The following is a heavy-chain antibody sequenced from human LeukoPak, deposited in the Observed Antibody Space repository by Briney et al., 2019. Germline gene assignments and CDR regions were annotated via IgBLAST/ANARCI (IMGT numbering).Heavy chain of an antibody. Sequence: PGGSLRLSCAASGFTFSTYSMNWVRQAPGKGLEWVSYITSTSSTIFYADSVKGRFTISRDNSKNTLYLQMNSLRAEDTAVYYCVLGDRDAFDIWGQGTMITVSS. CDR3: VLGDRDAFDI. V-gene: IGHV3-48*01. CDR1: GFTFSTYS. D-gene: IGHD3-16*01. J-gene: IGHJ3*02. CDR2: ITSTSSTI.